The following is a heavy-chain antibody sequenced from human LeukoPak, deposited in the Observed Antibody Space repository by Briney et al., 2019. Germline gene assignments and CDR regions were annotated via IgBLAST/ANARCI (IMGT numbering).Heavy chain of an antibody. CDR3: ARTMVRGVNWCDP. J-gene: IGHJ5*02. CDR1: GGSISSYN. CDR2: IYTSGST. D-gene: IGHD3-10*01. V-gene: IGHV4-4*07. Sequence: SETLCLTCTVSGGSISSYNWSWIRQPPGKGLEWVGRIYTSGSTNYNPPPKSRVTMSVDTSKNQFSLKLSSVTAADTAVYYCARTMVRGVNWCDPWGQGTLVTVSS.